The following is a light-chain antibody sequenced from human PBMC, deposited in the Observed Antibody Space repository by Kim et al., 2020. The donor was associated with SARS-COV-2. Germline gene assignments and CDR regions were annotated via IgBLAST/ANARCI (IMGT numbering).Light chain of an antibody. Sequence: ASVGDRVTITCRASQGISNSLAWFQQKAGKVPKRLIYAASNLQSGVPSRFSGSGSGTEFTLTISSLQPEEFATYYCLQHNSYPLTFGQGTKVDIK. CDR1: QGISNS. V-gene: IGKV1-17*03. CDR2: AAS. J-gene: IGKJ1*01. CDR3: LQHNSYPLT.